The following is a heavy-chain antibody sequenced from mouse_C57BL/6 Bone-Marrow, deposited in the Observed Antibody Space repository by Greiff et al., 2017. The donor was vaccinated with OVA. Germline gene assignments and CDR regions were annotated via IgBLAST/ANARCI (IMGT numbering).Heavy chain of an antibody. CDR1: GFTFSSYA. Sequence: DVMLVESGEGLVKPGGSLKLSCAASGFTFSSYAMSWVRQTPEKRLEWVAYISSGGDYIYYADTVKGRFTISRDNARNTLYLQMSSLKSEDTAMYYCTNYYGSSYEDYAMDYWGQGTSVTVSS. J-gene: IGHJ4*01. CDR2: ISSGGDYI. CDR3: TNYYGSSYEDYAMDY. D-gene: IGHD1-1*01. V-gene: IGHV5-9-1*02.